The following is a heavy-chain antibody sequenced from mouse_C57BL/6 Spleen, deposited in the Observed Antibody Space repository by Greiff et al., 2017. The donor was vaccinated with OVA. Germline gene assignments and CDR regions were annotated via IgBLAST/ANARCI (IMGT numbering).Heavy chain of an antibody. CDR3: AYYSSWFAY. J-gene: IGHJ3*01. Sequence: EVQVVESGAELVKPGASVKLSCTASGFNIKDYYMHWVKQRTEQGLEWIGRIDPEDGETKYAQKFQGKATITADTSSNTAYLQLSSLTSEDTAVDYCAYYSSWFAYWGQGTLVTVSA. CDR1: GFNIKDYY. V-gene: IGHV14-2*01. CDR2: IDPEDGET. D-gene: IGHD2-12*01.